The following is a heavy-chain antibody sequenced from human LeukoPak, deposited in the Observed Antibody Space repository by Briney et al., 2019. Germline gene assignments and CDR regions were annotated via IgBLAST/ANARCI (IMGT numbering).Heavy chain of an antibody. CDR3: AIRGYSYGYLDY. CDR2: ISGSGGST. CDR1: GFTFSSYG. V-gene: IGHV3-23*01. D-gene: IGHD5-18*01. J-gene: IGHJ4*02. Sequence: GGSLRLSCAASGFTFSSYGMSWVRQAPGKGLEWVSAISGSGGSTYYADSVKGRFTISRDNSKNTLYLQMNSLRAEDTAVYYCAIRGYSYGYLDYWGQGTLVTVSS.